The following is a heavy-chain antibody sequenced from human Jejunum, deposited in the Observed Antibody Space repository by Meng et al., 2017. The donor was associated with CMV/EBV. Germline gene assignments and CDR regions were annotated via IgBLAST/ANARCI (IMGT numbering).Heavy chain of an antibody. V-gene: IGHV1-69*10. CDR3: AREGPGGMATTPYFDY. CDR1: GGTFSSYA. J-gene: IGHJ4*02. CDR2: IIPILGIA. Sequence: QVQLLPAGAAVKRPGTSVKVSCKASGGTFSSYAISWVRQATGQGLEWMGGIIPILGIANYAQKFQGRVTITADKSTSTAYMELSSLRSEDTAVYYCAREGPGGMATTPYFDYWGQGTLVTVSS. D-gene: IGHD5-24*01.